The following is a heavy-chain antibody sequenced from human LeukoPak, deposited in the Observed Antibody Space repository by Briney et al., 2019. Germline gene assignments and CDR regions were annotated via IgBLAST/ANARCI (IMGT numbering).Heavy chain of an antibody. V-gene: IGHV1-69*05. CDR3: ARSVDTAMVTFPGGYYYYYMDV. Sequence: GASVKASCKASGGTFSSYAISWVRQAPGQGLEWMGGIIPIFGTANYAQKFQGRVTITTDESTSTAYMELSSLRSEDTAVYYCARSVDTAMVTFPGGYYYYYMDVWGKGTTVTVSS. D-gene: IGHD5-18*01. J-gene: IGHJ6*03. CDR1: GGTFSSYA. CDR2: IIPIFGTA.